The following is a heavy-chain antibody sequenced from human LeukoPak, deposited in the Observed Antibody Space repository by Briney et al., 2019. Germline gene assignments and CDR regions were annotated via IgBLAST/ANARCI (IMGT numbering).Heavy chain of an antibody. CDR3: AKDMGGIVVVPAGIDY. J-gene: IGHJ4*02. Sequence: PGGSLRLSCAASGFTFDDYTMHWVRQAPGKGLEWVSRISWDGGSTYYADSVKGRFTISRDNSKNSLYLQMNSLRTEDTALYYCAKDMGGIVVVPAGIDYWGQGTLVTVSS. CDR1: GFTFDDYT. CDR2: ISWDGGST. V-gene: IGHV3-43*01. D-gene: IGHD2-2*01.